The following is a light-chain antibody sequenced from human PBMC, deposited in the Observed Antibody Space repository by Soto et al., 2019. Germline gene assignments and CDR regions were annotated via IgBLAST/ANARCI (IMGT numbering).Light chain of an antibody. CDR1: SSDVSGYNY. CDR3: SSYTRTITLV. V-gene: IGLV2-14*01. Sequence: QSVLTQPASVSGSPGQSITISCTGTSSDVSGYNYVSWYQQHPGKAPRLMIYDVSNRPSGVSNRFSGSKSGNTASLTISGLQAEDEADYYCSSYTRTITLVFGGGTKLTVL. CDR2: DVS. J-gene: IGLJ3*02.